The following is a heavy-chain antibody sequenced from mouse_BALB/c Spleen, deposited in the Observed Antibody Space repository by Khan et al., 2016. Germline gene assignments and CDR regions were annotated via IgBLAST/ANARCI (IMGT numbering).Heavy chain of an antibody. D-gene: IGHD4-1*01. CDR1: GFTFNTNA. V-gene: IGHV10S3*01. CDR3: VSGDWDYFDY. J-gene: IGHJ2*01. CDR2: IRSKSNNYAT. Sequence: EVQLVETGGGLVQPKGSLKLSCAATGFTFNTNAMNWVRQAPGKGLEWVARIRSKSNNYATYYADSVKDRFTISRDDSQSMLYLQVNNLNTEDTAMYYCVSGDWDYFDYWGQGTTLTVSS.